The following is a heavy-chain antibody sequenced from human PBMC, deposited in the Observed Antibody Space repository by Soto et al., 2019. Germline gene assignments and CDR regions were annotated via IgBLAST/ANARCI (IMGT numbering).Heavy chain of an antibody. V-gene: IGHV4-4*02. CDR2: IFHSGSS. D-gene: IGHD3-10*02. J-gene: IGHJ4*02. CDR3: ARRLFVRGTLGYYDY. Sequence: QVHLQESGPGLVKPSETLSLTCSVSNDSIRSDNWWSWVRQPPGKGLEWIGEIFHSGSSNNNPSLKSRVTLSVDKTKNEFSLTLTSVTAADTAVYYCARRLFVRGTLGYYDYWGQGTLVTVSS. CDR1: NDSIRSDNW.